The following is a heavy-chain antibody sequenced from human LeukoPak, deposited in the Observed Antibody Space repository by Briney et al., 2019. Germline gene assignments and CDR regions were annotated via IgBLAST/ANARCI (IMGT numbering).Heavy chain of an antibody. V-gene: IGHV4-30-2*01. CDR1: GGSISSGGYS. D-gene: IGHD2-2*01. J-gene: IGHJ4*02. CDR2: IYHSGST. CDR3: ARGGYCSSTSCYLGYFDY. Sequence: PSETLSLTCAVSGGSISSGGYSWSWIRQPPGQGLEWIGYIYHSGSTYYNPSLKSRVTISVDRSKNQFSLKLSSVTAADTAVYYCARGGYCSSTSCYLGYFDYWGQGTLVTVSS.